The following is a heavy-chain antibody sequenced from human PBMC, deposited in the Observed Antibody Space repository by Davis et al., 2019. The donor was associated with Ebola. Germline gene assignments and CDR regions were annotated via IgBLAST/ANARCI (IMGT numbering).Heavy chain of an antibody. CDR2: IIPIFGTA. CDR3: ARDQEKWELLLPGY. D-gene: IGHD1-26*01. J-gene: IGHJ4*02. V-gene: IGHV1-69*06. CDR1: GGTFSSYA. Sequence: AASVKVSCKASGGTFSSYAISWVRQAPGQGLEWMGGIIPIFGTANYAQKFQGRVTITADKSTSTAYMELSSLRSEDTAVYYCARDQEKWELLLPGYWGQGTLVTVSS.